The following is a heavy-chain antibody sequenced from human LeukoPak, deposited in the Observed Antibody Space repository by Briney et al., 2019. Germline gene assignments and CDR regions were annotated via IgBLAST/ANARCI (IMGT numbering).Heavy chain of an antibody. CDR3: ARDSRRNYYGSGSLPPFDY. CDR2: ISYDGSNK. CDR1: GFTFSSYG. J-gene: IGHJ4*02. V-gene: IGHV3-30*03. Sequence: GRSLRLSCAASGFTFSSYGMHWVRQAPGKGLEWVAVISYDGSNKYYADSVKGRFTISRDNSKNTLYLQMNSLRAEDTAVYYCARDSRRNYYGSGSLPPFDYWGQGTLVTVSS. D-gene: IGHD3-10*01.